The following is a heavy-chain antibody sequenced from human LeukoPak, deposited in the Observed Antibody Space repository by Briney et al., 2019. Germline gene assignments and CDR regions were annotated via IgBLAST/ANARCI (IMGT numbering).Heavy chain of an antibody. CDR2: INEDGSNK. V-gene: IGHV3-7*01. J-gene: IGHJ4*02. CDR1: GFSFSNHY. D-gene: IGHD6-19*01. CDR3: TRVIVAVPGYFDYFDF. Sequence: GGSLRLSCAASGFSFSNHYMRWIRQAPGKGLEWVANINEDGSNKWHLGSVRGRFTVSRDNARNALYLQMNSLRVEDTAVYYCTRVIVAVPGYFDYFDFWGQGALVTVSS.